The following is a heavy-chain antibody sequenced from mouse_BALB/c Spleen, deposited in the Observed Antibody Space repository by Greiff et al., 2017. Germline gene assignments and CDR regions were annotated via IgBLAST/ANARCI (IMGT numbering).Heavy chain of an antibody. J-gene: IGHJ3*01. CDR3: TCMITSWFAY. D-gene: IGHD2-4*01. V-gene: IGHV1-15*01. Sequence: QVQLQQSGAELVRPGASVTLSCKASGYTFTDYEMHWVKQTPVHGLEWIGAIDPETGGTAYNQKFKGKATLTADKSSSTAYMELRSLTSEDSAVYYCTCMITSWFAYWGQGTLVTVSA. CDR2: IDPETGGT. CDR1: GYTFTDYE.